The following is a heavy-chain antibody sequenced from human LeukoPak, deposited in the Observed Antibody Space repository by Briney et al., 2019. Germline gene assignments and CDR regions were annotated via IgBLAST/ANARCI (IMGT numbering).Heavy chain of an antibody. Sequence: GGSLRLSCAASGFTFSSYGMHWVRQAPGKGLEWVAVIWYDGSNKYYADSVKGRFTISRDNSKNTLYQQKNSLRAEDTAVYYCARDRQRYYYDSSGCDYLGQGTLVTVSS. CDR2: IWYDGSNK. D-gene: IGHD3-22*01. CDR1: GFTFSSYG. J-gene: IGHJ4*02. CDR3: ARDRQRYYYDSSGCDY. V-gene: IGHV3-33*01.